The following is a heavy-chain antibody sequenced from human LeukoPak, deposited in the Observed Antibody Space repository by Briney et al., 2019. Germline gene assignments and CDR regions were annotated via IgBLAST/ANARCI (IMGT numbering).Heavy chain of an antibody. J-gene: IGHJ4*02. V-gene: IGHV3-23*01. CDR2: ISGSGGST. CDR3: AKAGVRRYCTNGVCYFDY. Sequence: ETLSLTCTVSGGSISSSSYYWGWIRQPPGKGLEWVSAISGSGGSTYYADSVKGRFTISRDNSKNTLYLQMNSLRAEDTAVYYCAKAGVRRYCTNGVCYFDYWGQGTLVTVSS. CDR1: GGSISSSSYY. D-gene: IGHD2-8*01.